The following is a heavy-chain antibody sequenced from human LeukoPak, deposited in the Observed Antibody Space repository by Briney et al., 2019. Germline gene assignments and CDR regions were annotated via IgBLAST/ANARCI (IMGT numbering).Heavy chain of an antibody. D-gene: IGHD3-22*01. CDR2: IRSKAYGGTT. CDR3: TRDFAATDYYDSSGYYWPLLGYGDAFDI. Sequence: GGSLRLSCAASGFTFSSYAMSWFRQAPGKGLEWVGFIRSKAYGGTTEYAASVKGRFTISRDDSKSIAYLQMNSLKTEDTAVYYCTRDFAATDYYDSSGYYWPLLGYGDAFDIWGQGTMVTVSS. CDR1: GFTFSSYA. V-gene: IGHV3-49*03. J-gene: IGHJ3*02.